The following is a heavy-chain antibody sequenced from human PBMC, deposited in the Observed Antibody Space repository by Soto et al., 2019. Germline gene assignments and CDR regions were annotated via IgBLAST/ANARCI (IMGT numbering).Heavy chain of an antibody. V-gene: IGHV4-59*08. CDR3: ARHWYGSGTHYPFDS. CDR1: DGSISSYY. J-gene: IGHJ4*02. D-gene: IGHD3-10*01. Sequence: SETLSLTCTVSDGSISSYYWSWIRQPPGKGLEWIGYIYYSGSTDHNPSLKSRVTISVDTAKNQFSLKLSSVTAADTAVYFCARHWYGSGTHYPFDSWGQGTLVTVSS. CDR2: IYYSGST.